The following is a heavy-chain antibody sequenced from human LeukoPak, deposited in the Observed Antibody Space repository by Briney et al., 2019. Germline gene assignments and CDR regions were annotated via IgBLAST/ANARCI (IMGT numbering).Heavy chain of an antibody. J-gene: IGHJ6*03. Sequence: ASVKVSCKASGYTFTSYGINWVRQATGQGLEWMGWMNPNSGNTGYAQKLQGRVTMTTDTSTSTAYMELRSLRSDDTAVYYCARGGYSGYDPNYYYYYYMDVWGKGTTVTVSS. CDR3: ARGGYSGYDPNYYYYYYMDV. CDR1: GYTFTSYG. CDR2: MNPNSGNT. D-gene: IGHD5-12*01. V-gene: IGHV1-18*01.